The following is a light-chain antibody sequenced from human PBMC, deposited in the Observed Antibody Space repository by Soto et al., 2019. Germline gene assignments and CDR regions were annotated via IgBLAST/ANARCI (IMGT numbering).Light chain of an antibody. CDR2: AAS. J-gene: IGKJ1*01. CDR3: QQSYSTPRT. Sequence: QMTQSPSSLSASVGEKIIITCRASRDVGSDVSWYQQKPGQAPKLLIYAASNLYTGVPSRFSGSGSGTDFTLTISSLQPEDFATYYCQQSYSTPRTFCQGTKVDIK. V-gene: IGKV1-39*01. CDR1: RDVGSD.